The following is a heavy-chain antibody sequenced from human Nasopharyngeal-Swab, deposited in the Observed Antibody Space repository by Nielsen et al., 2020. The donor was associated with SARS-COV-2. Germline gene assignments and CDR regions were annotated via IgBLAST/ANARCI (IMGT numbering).Heavy chain of an antibody. Sequence: GRFTISRDNAKNSLYLQMNSLRAEDTAVYYCARDTEEEWLDSFDYWGQGTLVTVSS. CDR3: ARDTEEEWLDSFDY. V-gene: IGHV3-11*06. J-gene: IGHJ4*02. D-gene: IGHD6-19*01.